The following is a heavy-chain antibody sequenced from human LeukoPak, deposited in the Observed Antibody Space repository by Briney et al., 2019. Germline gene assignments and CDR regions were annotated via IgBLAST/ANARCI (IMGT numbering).Heavy chain of an antibody. CDR1: GGSISSSSYY. V-gene: IGHV4-39*01. CDR2: IYYSGST. J-gene: IGHJ4*02. Sequence: SETLSLTCTVSGGSISSSSYYWGWIRQPPGKGLEWIGSIYYSGSTYYNPSLKSRVTISVDTSKNQFSLKLSSVTAADTAVYYCARSDPMTAPDYWGQGTLVTVSS. CDR3: ARSDPMTAPDY. D-gene: IGHD2-21*02.